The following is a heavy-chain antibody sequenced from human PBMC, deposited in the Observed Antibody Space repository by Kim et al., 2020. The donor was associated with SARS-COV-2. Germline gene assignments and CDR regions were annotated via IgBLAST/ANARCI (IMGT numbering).Heavy chain of an antibody. CDR3: ASSYCGGDCYFAYYYGMDV. Sequence: SETLSLTCTVSGGSISSYYWSWIRQPPGKGLEWIGYIYYSGSTNYNPSLKSRVTISVDTSKNQFSLKLSSVTAADTAVYYCASSYCGGDCYFAYYYGMDVWGQGTTVTVSS. D-gene: IGHD2-21*01. CDR2: IYYSGST. V-gene: IGHV4-59*13. CDR1: GGSISSYY. J-gene: IGHJ6*02.